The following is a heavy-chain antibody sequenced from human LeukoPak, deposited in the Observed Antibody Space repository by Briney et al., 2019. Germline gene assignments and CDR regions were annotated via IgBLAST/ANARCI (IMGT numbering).Heavy chain of an antibody. CDR2: ITSSSTYI. D-gene: IGHD3-22*01. CDR1: GFTFSTYN. V-gene: IGHV3-21*04. CDR3: ARVLGYYDSSGPDAIDY. Sequence: GESLRLSCAASGFTFSTYNMNWVRQAPGKGLEWVSSITSSSTYIFYADSVKGRFTISRDNAKSSLYLQMDSLRDEDTAVYYCARVLGYYDSSGPDAIDYWGQGTLVTVSS. J-gene: IGHJ4*02.